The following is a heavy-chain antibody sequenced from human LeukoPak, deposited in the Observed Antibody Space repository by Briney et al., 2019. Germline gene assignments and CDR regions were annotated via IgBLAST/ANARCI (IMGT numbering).Heavy chain of an antibody. CDR2: ISGSGGST. CDR3: AKDTTLSTVTTKNAFDI. J-gene: IGHJ3*02. CDR1: GFTFSSYA. V-gene: IGHV3-23*01. Sequence: GGSLRLSCAASGFTFSSYAMSWVRQAPGKGLEWISAISGSGGSTYYADSVKGRFTISRDNSKNTLYLQMNSLRAEDTAVYYCAKDTTLSTVTTKNAFDIWGQGTMVTVSS. D-gene: IGHD4-17*01.